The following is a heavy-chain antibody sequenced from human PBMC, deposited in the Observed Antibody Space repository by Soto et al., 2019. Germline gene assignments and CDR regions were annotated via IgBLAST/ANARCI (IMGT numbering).Heavy chain of an antibody. D-gene: IGHD2-15*01. CDR2: VYHNGGP. V-gene: IGHV4-4*02. J-gene: IGHJ4*02. Sequence: QVQLQESGPGLVKPSGTLSLTCAVSDGFISSSIYWSWVRQPPGKGLEWIGQVYHNGGPSYNPSLRSRVTMSIDKSKNQFSLNLSAVTAADTAVYFCVRHGGRLFDYWGPGHLVTVSS. CDR1: DGFISSSIY. CDR3: VRHGGRLFDY.